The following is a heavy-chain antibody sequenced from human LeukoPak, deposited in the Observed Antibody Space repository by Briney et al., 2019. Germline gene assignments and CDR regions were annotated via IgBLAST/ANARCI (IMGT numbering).Heavy chain of an antibody. J-gene: IGHJ4*02. CDR2: ISSSSSYI. CDR1: GFTFSTYA. Sequence: GGSLRLSCAGPGFTFSTYAMHWVRQAPGKGLEWVSSISSSSSYIYYADSVKGRFTISRDNAKNSLYLQMNSLRAEDTAVYYCARGWGLDPRSDGEIYWGQGTLVTVSS. V-gene: IGHV3-21*01. D-gene: IGHD3-16*01. CDR3: ARGWGLDPRSDGEIY.